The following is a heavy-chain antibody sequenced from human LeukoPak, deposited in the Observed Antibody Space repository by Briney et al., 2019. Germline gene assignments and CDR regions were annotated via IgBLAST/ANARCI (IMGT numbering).Heavy chain of an antibody. CDR1: GFIFSDHY. CDR2: IKQDGSEK. J-gene: IGHJ4*02. Sequence: GGSLRLSCAASGFIFSDHYMDWVRQAPGKGLEWVANIKQDGSEKNYVDSVKGRFTISRDNAKNSLYLQMNSLRAEDTAVYYCASGLELDYWGQGTLVTVSS. CDR3: ASGLELDY. V-gene: IGHV3-7*03.